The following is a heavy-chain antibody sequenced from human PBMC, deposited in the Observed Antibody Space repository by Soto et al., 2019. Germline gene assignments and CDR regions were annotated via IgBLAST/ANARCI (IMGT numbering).Heavy chain of an antibody. Sequence: QVQLVQSGAEVKKPGSSVKVSCTASEGTFNSYTISWARQAPGQGLEWMGRVIPILGMANFAQKFQGRVMITADKSTSTAYMVLSSLRSDDTAVYYCATNYGSGSTHFDYWGQGTLVTVSS. D-gene: IGHD3-10*01. CDR1: EGTFNSYT. CDR2: VIPILGMA. J-gene: IGHJ4*02. CDR3: ATNYGSGSTHFDY. V-gene: IGHV1-69*02.